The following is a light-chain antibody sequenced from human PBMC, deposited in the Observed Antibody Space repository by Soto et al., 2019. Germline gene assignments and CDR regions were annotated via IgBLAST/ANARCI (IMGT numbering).Light chain of an antibody. Sequence: QSVLTQPPSASGTPGQRVTISCSGSSSNIGSHTVDWYQQFPGTAPKLLIYSNNQRPSGVPDRFSGSKSGTAASLAISGLQSEDEADYYCAAWDDSLNGPVFGTGTKDTVL. CDR3: AAWDDSLNGPV. J-gene: IGLJ1*01. CDR2: SNN. V-gene: IGLV1-44*01. CDR1: SSNIGSHT.